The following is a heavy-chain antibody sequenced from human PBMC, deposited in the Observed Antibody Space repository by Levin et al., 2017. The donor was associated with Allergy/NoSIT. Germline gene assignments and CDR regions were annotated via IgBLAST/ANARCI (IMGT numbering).Heavy chain of an antibody. V-gene: IGHV4-39*01. CDR2: IYYSGST. CDR1: GGSIRSSSYY. Sequence: SQTLSLPCTVSGGSIRSSSYYWGWIRQPPGKGLEWIGSIYYSGSTYYNPSLKSRVTISVDTSKNQFSLKLSSVTAADTAVYYCARRGRESLPVAMAAFDIWGQGTMVTVSS. D-gene: IGHD2-2*01. J-gene: IGHJ3*02. CDR3: ARRGRESLPVAMAAFDI.